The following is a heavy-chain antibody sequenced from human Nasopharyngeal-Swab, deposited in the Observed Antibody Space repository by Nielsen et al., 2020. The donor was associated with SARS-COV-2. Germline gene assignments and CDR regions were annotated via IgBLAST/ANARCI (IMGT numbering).Heavy chain of an antibody. V-gene: IGHV4-59*01. CDR2: MYDNEYT. D-gene: IGHD6-19*01. CDR1: GASMSGYS. Sequence: SETLSLTCTVSGASMSGYSWSWTRQPPGKGLEWIAFMYDNEYTNYNPSLRGRATISLDTSKNQFSLKVTSVTAADTAVYYCARENWQLANVFDIWGQGTMVTVSS. CDR3: ARENWQLANVFDI. J-gene: IGHJ3*02.